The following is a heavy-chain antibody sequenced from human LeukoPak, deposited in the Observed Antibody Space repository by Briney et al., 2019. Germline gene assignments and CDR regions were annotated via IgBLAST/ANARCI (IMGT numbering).Heavy chain of an antibody. CDR1: GFTFSSYA. V-gene: IGHV3-23*01. Sequence: GRSLRLSCAVSGFTFSSYAMGWVRQAPGKGLEWVAGITYNGDDRNYADSVKGRFTISRDNSKNTLYLQMNSLRAEDTAVYYCARDGRAVAGNGGVDAFDIWGQGTMVTVSS. J-gene: IGHJ3*02. D-gene: IGHD6-19*01. CDR3: ARDGRAVAGNGGVDAFDI. CDR2: ITYNGDDR.